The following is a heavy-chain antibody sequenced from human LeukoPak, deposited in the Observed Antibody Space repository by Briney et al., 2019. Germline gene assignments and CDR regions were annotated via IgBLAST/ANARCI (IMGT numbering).Heavy chain of an antibody. CDR1: GGSFSGYY. J-gene: IGHJ6*03. CDR3: ARGRVSSGSYYNYYYYYMDV. CDR2: INHSGST. Sequence: PSETLSLTCAVYGGSFSGYYWSWIRQPPGKGLEWIGEINHSGSTNYNPSLKSRVTISVDTSKNQFSLKLSSVTAADTAVYYCARGRVSSGSYYNYYYYYMDVWGKGTTVTVSS. D-gene: IGHD3-10*01. V-gene: IGHV4-34*01.